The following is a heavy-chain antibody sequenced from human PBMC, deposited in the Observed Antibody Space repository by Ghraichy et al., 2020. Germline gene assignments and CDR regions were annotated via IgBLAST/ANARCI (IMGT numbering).Heavy chain of an antibody. D-gene: IGHD2-8*02. J-gene: IGHJ3*02. CDR1: GGSFSGYY. Sequence: SETLSLTCAVYGGSFSGYYWSWIRQPPGKGLEWIGEINHSGSTNYNPSLKSRVTISVDTSKNQFSLKLSSVTAADTAVYYCARAPKKSSNYCTGAVCWGPVPFDIWGQGTMVTVSS. CDR3: ARAPKKSSNYCTGAVCWGPVPFDI. CDR2: INHSGST. V-gene: IGHV4-34*01.